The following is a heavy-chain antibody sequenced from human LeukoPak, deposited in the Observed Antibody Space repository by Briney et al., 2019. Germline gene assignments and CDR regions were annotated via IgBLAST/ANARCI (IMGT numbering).Heavy chain of an antibody. CDR1: GGSISSSY. J-gene: IGHJ4*02. Sequence: SEALSLTCTVSGGSISSSYWSWIRQPPGKGLEWIGYIYYSGITNYNPSLKSRVTISLDTSKNQFSLKLNSVTAADTAVYYCARASGAFDYWGQGALVTVSS. CDR2: IYYSGIT. CDR3: ARASGAFDY. V-gene: IGHV4-59*01.